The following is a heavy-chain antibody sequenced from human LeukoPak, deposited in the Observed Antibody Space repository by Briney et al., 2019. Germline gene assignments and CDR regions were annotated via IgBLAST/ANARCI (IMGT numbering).Heavy chain of an antibody. CDR1: GGTFSNDA. CDR3: AREDGSANYYKSDHYYYYGMDV. D-gene: IGHD3-10*01. V-gene: IGHV1-69*04. J-gene: IGHJ6*02. Sequence: SVKVSCKASGGTFSNDAISWVRQAPGQGLEWMGRILPMSGIPNYAQKFQGRVTIAADKSTRTAYMEVSSLRFEDTAVYFCAREDGSANYYKSDHYYYYGMDVWGQGTTVTVSS. CDR2: ILPMSGIP.